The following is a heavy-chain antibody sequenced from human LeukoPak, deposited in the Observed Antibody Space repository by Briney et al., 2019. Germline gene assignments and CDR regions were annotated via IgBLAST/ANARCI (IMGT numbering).Heavy chain of an antibody. CDR1: GSSLSDLS. CDR2: FHPENDEI. J-gene: IGHJ4*02. V-gene: IGHV1-24*01. CDR3: VTGDHSPYYFHY. Sequence: ASVKVSCTVSGSSLSDLSMHWVRHSPPKGLECLGGFHPENDEIIYAQNFQGRVTMSEDTSRDTAYMELRSLRSDDTAVYYCVTGDHSPYYFHYWGQGSLVTVSS. D-gene: IGHD4-11*01.